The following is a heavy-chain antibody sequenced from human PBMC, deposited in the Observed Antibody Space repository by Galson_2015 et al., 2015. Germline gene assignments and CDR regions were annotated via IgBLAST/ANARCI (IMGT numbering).Heavy chain of an antibody. J-gene: IGHJ4*02. D-gene: IGHD6-6*01. Sequence: LRLSCAASGFTFSNYWMIWVRQAPGTGLEWVAVISYDGSNKFYADSVKGRFTISRDNSKNTLYLQVNSLRPEDTAVYYCARVGGDIAARTWGYFDYWGQGTLVTVSS. CDR1: GFTFSNYW. CDR2: ISYDGSNK. CDR3: ARVGGDIAARTWGYFDY. V-gene: IGHV3-30-3*01.